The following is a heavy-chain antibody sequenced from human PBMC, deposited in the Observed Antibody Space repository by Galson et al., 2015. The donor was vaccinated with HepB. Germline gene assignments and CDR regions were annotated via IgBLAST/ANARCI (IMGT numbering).Heavy chain of an antibody. CDR3: AREHDVTPPYYYDYYGLDV. V-gene: IGHV3-21*01. CDR2: ISSTSSYI. CDR1: GFTFNTYS. Sequence: SLRLSCAASGFTFNTYSMNWVRQAPGKGLEWVSFISSTSSYIYYADSVKGRFTISRNNAKNSLYLQMSSLRAEDTAVYYCAREHDVTPPYYYDYYGLDVWGQGTTVTVSS. J-gene: IGHJ6*02.